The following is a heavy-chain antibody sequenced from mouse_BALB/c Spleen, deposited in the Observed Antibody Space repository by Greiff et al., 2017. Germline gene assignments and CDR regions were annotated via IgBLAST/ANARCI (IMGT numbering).Heavy chain of an antibody. CDR1: GFSLTSYG. CDR2: IWAGGST. Sequence: VQLQQSGPGLVAPSQSLSITCTVSGFSLTSYGVHWVRQPPGKGLEWLGVIWAGGSTNYNSALMSRLSISKDNSKSQVFLKMNSLQTDDTAMYYCARDNDYGNPFDYWGQGTTLTVSS. D-gene: IGHD2-1*01. V-gene: IGHV2-9*02. CDR3: ARDNDYGNPFDY. J-gene: IGHJ2*01.